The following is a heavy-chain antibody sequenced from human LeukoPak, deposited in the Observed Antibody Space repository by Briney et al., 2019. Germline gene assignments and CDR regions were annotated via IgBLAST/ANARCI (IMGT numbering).Heavy chain of an antibody. D-gene: IGHD6-19*01. V-gene: IGHV4-34*01. J-gene: IGHJ4*02. CDR1: GGSFSGYY. CDR3: ARRIAVAGYFDY. Sequence: PSETLSLTCAVYGGSFSGYYWSWIRQPPGKGLEWIGEINHSGSTNYNPSLKSRVTISVDTSKNQFSLKLSSATAADTAVYYCARRIAVAGYFDYWGQGTLVTVSS. CDR2: INHSGST.